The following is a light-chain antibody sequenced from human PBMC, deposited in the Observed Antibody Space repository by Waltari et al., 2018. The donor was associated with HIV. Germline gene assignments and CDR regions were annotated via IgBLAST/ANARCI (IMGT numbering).Light chain of an antibody. CDR2: GAS. V-gene: IGKV3-20*01. CDR3: QQYDVLVT. CDR1: QTLSNNY. Sequence: EIVLTQSPGTLYSSPGESVTLSCRASQTLSNNYLAWLQRKPGQAPRLLIYGASSRATGIPDRFRGSGSGTDFTLTISRLEPEDFAVYYCQQYDVLVTFGGGTKVENK. J-gene: IGKJ4*01.